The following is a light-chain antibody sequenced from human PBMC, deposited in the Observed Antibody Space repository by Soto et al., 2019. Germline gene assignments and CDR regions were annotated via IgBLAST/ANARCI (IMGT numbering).Light chain of an antibody. CDR3: QQYDKWPRWT. J-gene: IGKJ1*01. Sequence: EIVMTPSPATLSVSPVERATLSGTPSQSVRSNLAWYQQKPGQSPRLLIYGASTGATDIPDRFSGSGSGTEFTLTISSLQSEDFAVYYCQQYDKWPRWTFGQGTKVDIK. CDR1: QSVRSN. CDR2: GAS. V-gene: IGKV3-15*01.